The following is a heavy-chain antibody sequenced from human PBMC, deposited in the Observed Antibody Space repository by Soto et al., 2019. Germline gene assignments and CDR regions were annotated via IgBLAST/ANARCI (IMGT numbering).Heavy chain of an antibody. CDR2: IVRDGSEK. J-gene: IGHJ4*02. Sequence: QVQLVESGGGVVQPGRSLRLSCAASGFIFSGYGMHWVRQAPGKGLEWLAVIVRDGSEKYYGDSVKGRFTVSRDNSNNMLYLEMSGLRVDDTAVYYCARDDDYVDNGLDHWGQGTLVTVSS. D-gene: IGHD4-17*01. V-gene: IGHV3-33*01. CDR1: GFIFSGYG. CDR3: ARDDDYVDNGLDH.